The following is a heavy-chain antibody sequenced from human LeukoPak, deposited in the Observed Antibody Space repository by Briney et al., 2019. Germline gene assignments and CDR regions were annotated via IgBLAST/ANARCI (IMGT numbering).Heavy chain of an antibody. CDR1: GFTFRRYA. Sequence: GRSLRLSCAASGFTFRRYALHWVRQAPGKGLEWVAVISSDASNKFYADSVKGRFTISRDNSKNTLYLQMNSLRTEDTAVYYCAIVEIWFGDYWGQGTLVTVSS. J-gene: IGHJ4*02. D-gene: IGHD3-10*01. CDR3: AIVEIWFGDY. CDR2: ISSDASNK. V-gene: IGHV3-30*04.